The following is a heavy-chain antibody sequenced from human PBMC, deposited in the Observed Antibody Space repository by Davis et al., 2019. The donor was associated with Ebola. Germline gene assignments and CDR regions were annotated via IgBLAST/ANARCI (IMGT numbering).Heavy chain of an antibody. CDR3: ARSGLSFGVVKYHYGMDV. CDR1: GFTFSDYY. D-gene: IGHD3-3*01. Sequence: GGSLRLSCAASGFTFSDYYMSWIRQAPGKGLEWVSAISGSGGSPYYADSVKGRLTISRDNSKKTMYLQMNSLRADDTAVYYCARSGLSFGVVKYHYGMDVWGKGTTVTVSS. CDR2: ISGSGGSP. J-gene: IGHJ6*04. V-gene: IGHV3-23*01.